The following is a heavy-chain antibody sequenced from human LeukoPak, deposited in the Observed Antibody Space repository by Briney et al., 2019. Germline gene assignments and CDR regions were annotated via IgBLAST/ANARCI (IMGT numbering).Heavy chain of an antibody. CDR3: ARLTYYDSSGYGRQDDY. D-gene: IGHD3-22*01. CDR2: IYYSGST. V-gene: IGHV4-31*03. Sequence: PSETLSLACTVSGGSISSGGYYWSWIRQHPGKGLEWIGYIYYSGSTYYNPSLKSRVTISVDTSKNQFSLKLSSVTAADTAVYYCARLTYYDSSGYGRQDDYWGQGTLVTVSS. J-gene: IGHJ4*02. CDR1: GGSISSGGYY.